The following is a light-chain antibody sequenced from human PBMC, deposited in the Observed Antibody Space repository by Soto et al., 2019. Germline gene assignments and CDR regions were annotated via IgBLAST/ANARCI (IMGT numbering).Light chain of an antibody. J-gene: IGKJ2*01. V-gene: IGKV3-15*01. Sequence: EIVMTQSPATLSVSPGERATLSCRASQSVSSNLAWYQQRPGQAPRLLIYGASTRAAGIPARFSGSGSGTDFTLTISSLQSEDFAVYYCQQYHNWPPQYTFGQGTKLQIK. CDR3: QQYHNWPPQYT. CDR1: QSVSSN. CDR2: GAS.